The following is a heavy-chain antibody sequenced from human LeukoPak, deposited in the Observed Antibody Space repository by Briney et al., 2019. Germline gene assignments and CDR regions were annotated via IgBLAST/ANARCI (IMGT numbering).Heavy chain of an antibody. D-gene: IGHD6-19*01. CDR3: ARGAGWYDY. Sequence: SETLSLTCAVSGGAISSHYWSWLRQPPGEALEWIAYIHYTGRTNYNPSLKGRVTISVDTSNSQFSLNLNSVTAADTAVYYCARGAGWYDYWGQGTLVTVSS. CDR1: GGAISSHY. V-gene: IGHV4-59*11. CDR2: IHYTGRT. J-gene: IGHJ4*02.